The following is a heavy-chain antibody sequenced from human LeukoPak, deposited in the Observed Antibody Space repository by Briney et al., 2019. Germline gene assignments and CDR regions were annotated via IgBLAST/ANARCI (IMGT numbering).Heavy chain of an antibody. D-gene: IGHD3-22*01. CDR2: IYTGGST. J-gene: IGHJ4*02. Sequence: GGSLRLSCAASGFIVSSNYMSWVRQAPGKGLEWVSVIYTGGSTYYADSVKGRFTISRDNSKNTLYLQMNSLRAEDTAVYYCAKCLDSSGYPPDYWGQGTLVTVSS. CDR1: GFIVSSNY. CDR3: AKCLDSSGYPPDY. V-gene: IGHV3-53*05.